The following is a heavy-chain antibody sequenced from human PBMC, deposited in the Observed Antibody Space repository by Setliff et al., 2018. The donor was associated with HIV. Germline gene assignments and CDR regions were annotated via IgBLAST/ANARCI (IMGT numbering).Heavy chain of an antibody. CDR3: ARSRPAYYNFWSGYSDYYYYGMDV. Sequence: PSETLSLTCTVSGGSISSHYWSWIRQPPGKGLEWIGSIYYSGSTNYNPSLKSRVTISVDTSKNQFSLKLSSVTAADTAVYYCARSRPAYYNFWSGYSDYYYYGMDVWGRGTTVTVSS. CDR1: GGSISSHY. V-gene: IGHV4-59*11. D-gene: IGHD3-3*01. J-gene: IGHJ6*02. CDR2: IYYSGST.